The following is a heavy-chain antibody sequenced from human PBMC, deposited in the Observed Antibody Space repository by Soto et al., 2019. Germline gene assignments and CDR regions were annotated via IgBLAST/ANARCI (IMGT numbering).Heavy chain of an antibody. CDR2: IYSGGST. CDR1: GITVYNNY. V-gene: IGHV3-66*01. Sequence: EVQLVESGGGLVQRGGSLRLSCAASGITVYNNYMSWVRQAPGKGLEWVSVIYSGGSTSYADSVKGRFTISRDGSKNTVYLLMNSLRAEDTAVYYCARDVGVWGRGTTVTVSS. CDR3: ARDVGV. J-gene: IGHJ6*04.